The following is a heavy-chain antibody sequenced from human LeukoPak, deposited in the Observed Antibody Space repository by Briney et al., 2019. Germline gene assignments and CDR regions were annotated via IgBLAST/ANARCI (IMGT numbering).Heavy chain of an antibody. Sequence: GGSLRLSCAASGFTFSSYGMHWVRQAPGKGLEWVAVISYGGSNKYYADSVKGRFTISRDNSKNTLYLQMNSLRAEDTAVYYCAKVGDYDFWSGYYTHLDYWGQGTLVTVSS. D-gene: IGHD3-3*01. CDR2: ISYGGSNK. CDR3: AKVGDYDFWSGYYTHLDY. V-gene: IGHV3-30*18. J-gene: IGHJ4*02. CDR1: GFTFSSYG.